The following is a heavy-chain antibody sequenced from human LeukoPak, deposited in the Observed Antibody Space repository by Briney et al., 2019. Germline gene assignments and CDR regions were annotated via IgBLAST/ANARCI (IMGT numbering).Heavy chain of an antibody. D-gene: IGHD6-13*01. CDR3: VKDMKIKAAGYYFDY. J-gene: IGHJ4*02. CDR2: IANDGRDK. CDR1: GFTFGSYG. V-gene: IGHV3-30*18. Sequence: GGSLRLSCAASGFTFGSYGRPWVRQAPGKGLEWVAVIANDGRDKKYADSVRGRFTISRDNSKNTVYLQMNSLRAEDTAVFYCVKDMKIKAAGYYFDYWGQGTLVTVSS.